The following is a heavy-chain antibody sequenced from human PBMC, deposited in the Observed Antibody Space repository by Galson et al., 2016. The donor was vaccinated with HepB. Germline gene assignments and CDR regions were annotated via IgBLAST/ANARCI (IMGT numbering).Heavy chain of an antibody. CDR2: IRVTSTYT. Sequence: SLRLSCAASGFTFSDYYMSWIRQAPGKGLEWVSYIRVTSTYTNYADSVKGRFTVSRDNAKNSLYLQMNTLRAEDTAIYYCARDRGSYCGGDCSDYYFDYWGQGTLVTVSS. CDR1: GFTFSDYY. V-gene: IGHV3-11*06. J-gene: IGHJ4*02. CDR3: ARDRGSYCGGDCSDYYFDY. D-gene: IGHD2-21*02.